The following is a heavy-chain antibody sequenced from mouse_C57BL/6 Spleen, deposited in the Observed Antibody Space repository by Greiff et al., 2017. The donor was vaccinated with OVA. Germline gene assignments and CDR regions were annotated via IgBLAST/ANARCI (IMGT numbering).Heavy chain of an antibody. CDR1: GFNITDYY. D-gene: IGHD1-1*01. CDR3: TTVITTVVIDY. Sequence: EVQLQQSGAELVRPGASVKLSCTASGFNITDYYMHWVKQRPEQGLEWIGRIDPEDGDTEYAPKFQGKATMTADTSSNTAYLQLSSLTSEDTAVYYCTTVITTVVIDYWGQGTTLTVSS. CDR2: IDPEDGDT. J-gene: IGHJ2*01. V-gene: IGHV14-1*01.